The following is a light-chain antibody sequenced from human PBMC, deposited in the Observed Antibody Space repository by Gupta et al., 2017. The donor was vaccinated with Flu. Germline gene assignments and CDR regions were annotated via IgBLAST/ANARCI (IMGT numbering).Light chain of an antibody. J-gene: IGKJ1*01. CDR1: QSVTRTY. CDR2: GAS. Sequence: EIVLTQSPGTLSLSPGERATLSCRASQSVTRTYLAWYQQKPGQAPRLLIYGASSRATDIPDRFSGSGSGTDFTLTINRLEPEDFAVYYCQQDGGSPRTFGQGTXVEIK. CDR3: QQDGGSPRT. V-gene: IGKV3-20*01.